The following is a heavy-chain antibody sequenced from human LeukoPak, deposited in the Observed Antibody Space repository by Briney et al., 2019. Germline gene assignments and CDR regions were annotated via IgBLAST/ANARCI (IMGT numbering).Heavy chain of an antibody. CDR1: GYSFTSYW. CDR3: ARQDSSGYYYFAFDI. J-gene: IGHJ3*02. Sequence: GESLKISCKGSGYSFTSYWIGWVRQMPGKGLEWMGIIYPGDSDTRYSPSFQGQVTISADKSISTAYLQWSSLKASDTAMYYCARQDSSGYYYFAFDIWGQGTMVTVSS. V-gene: IGHV5-51*01. CDR2: IYPGDSDT. D-gene: IGHD3-22*01.